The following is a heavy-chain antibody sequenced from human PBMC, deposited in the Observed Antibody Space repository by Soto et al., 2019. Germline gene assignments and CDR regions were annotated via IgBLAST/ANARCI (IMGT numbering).Heavy chain of an antibody. V-gene: IGHV2-5*02. CDR1: GFSLSTSGVG. J-gene: IGHJ5*02. CDR3: VLCTRRLFTS. CDR2: IYWDDDK. Sequence: QITLKESGPARVKPTQTLTLTCTFSGFSLSTSGVGVGCIRQPPEKALEWLALIYWDDDKRYIPSLKSRLTITKDTSKNQVVLTVTNMDPVDTATYFCVLCTRRLFTSWGQGALVTVSS. D-gene: IGHD2-8*01.